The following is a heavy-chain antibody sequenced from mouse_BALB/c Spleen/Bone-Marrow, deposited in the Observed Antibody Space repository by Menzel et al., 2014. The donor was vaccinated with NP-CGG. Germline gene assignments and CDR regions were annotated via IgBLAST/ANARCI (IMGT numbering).Heavy chain of an antibody. J-gene: IGHJ4*01. CDR2: IWAGGST. CDR3: ARPTPRYFAMDY. D-gene: IGHD6-1*01. Sequence: QVHVKQSGPGLVAPSQSLSIPCTVSGFSLTSYGLHWVRQPPGKGLEWLGVIWAGGSTNYNSALMSRLSISKDNSKSQVFLKMNSLQTDDTAMYYCARPTPRYFAMDYWGQGTSVTVSS. CDR1: GFSLTSYG. V-gene: IGHV2-9*02.